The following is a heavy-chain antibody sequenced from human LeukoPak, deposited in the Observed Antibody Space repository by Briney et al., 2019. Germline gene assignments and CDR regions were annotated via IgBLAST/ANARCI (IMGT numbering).Heavy chain of an antibody. Sequence: GGSLRLSCAASGFTFSSYAMSWVRQAPGKGLEWVSAISGSGGSTYYADSVKGRFTISRDNSKNTLYLQMNSLRAEDTAVYYCAKARYCSSTSCYRGGNWFDPWGQGTLVTVSS. CDR3: AKARYCSSTSCYRGGNWFDP. V-gene: IGHV3-23*01. J-gene: IGHJ5*02. D-gene: IGHD2-2*01. CDR1: GFTFSSYA. CDR2: ISGSGGST.